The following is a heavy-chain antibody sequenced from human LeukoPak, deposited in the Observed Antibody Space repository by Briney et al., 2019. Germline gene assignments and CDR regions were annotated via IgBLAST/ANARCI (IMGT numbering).Heavy chain of an antibody. CDR1: GFSFSDYY. CDR2: MSSSSSHI. V-gene: IGHV3-11*05. J-gene: IGHJ4*02. CDR3: ARGCSWFDY. Sequence: KSGGSLRLSCAASGFSFSDYYMSWIRQAPGKGLEWVAYMSSSSSHINYADSVKGRFTVSRDNAKNSLYLQMNSLRAEDTAVYYCARGCSWFDYWGQGTLVAVSS. D-gene: IGHD6-13*01.